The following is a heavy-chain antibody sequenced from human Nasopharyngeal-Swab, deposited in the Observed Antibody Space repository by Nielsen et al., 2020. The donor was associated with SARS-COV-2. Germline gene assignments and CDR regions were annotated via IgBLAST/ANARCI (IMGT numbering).Heavy chain of an antibody. V-gene: IGHV7-4-1*01. CDR2: INTNTGNP. D-gene: IGHD3-10*01. CDR1: GYTFSTFA. J-gene: IGHJ4*02. Sequence: VSVKVSCKASGYTFSTFAINWVRHAPAQGLVWMGWINTNTGNPTYAQGFTGRFVFSLATSSTTALLQIHSLKAEDTSVYFCTKELVRCDTGAHYISDYWGQGTLVTVSS. CDR3: TKELVRCDTGAHYISDY.